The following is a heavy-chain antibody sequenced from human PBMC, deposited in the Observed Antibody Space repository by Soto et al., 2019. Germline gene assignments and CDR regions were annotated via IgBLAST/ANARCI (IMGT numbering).Heavy chain of an antibody. CDR1: GGSISSGGYY. CDR3: ARDVGDGYNYYFGY. V-gene: IGHV4-31*03. D-gene: IGHD5-12*01. Sequence: SETLSLTCTVSGGSISSGGYYWSWIRQHPGKGLEWIGYIYYSGSTYYNPSLKSRVTISVDTSKNQFSLKLSSVTAADTAVYYCARDVGDGYNYYFGYWGQGTLVTVSS. J-gene: IGHJ4*02. CDR2: IYYSGST.